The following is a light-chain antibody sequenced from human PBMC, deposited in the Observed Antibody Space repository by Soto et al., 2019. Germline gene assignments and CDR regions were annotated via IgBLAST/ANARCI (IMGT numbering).Light chain of an antibody. Sequence: EIVLTQSPGTLSLSPGERVTLSCRASQMVPASYLAWYQQKHGQAPRLLIYGATNRTTGIPDRFSGRGTGTDFTLTISSLEPEDSAIYYCQQRNICPPVTFGQGTRLEIK. CDR2: GAT. CDR1: QMVPASY. V-gene: IGKV3D-20*02. J-gene: IGKJ5*01. CDR3: QQRNICPPVT.